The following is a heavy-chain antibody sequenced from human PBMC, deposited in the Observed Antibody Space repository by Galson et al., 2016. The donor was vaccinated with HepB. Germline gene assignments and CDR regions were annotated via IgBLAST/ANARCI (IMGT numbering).Heavy chain of an antibody. J-gene: IGHJ6*02. V-gene: IGHV5-51*01. D-gene: IGHD1-1*01. CDR2: IYPGDSDA. Sequence: LEWMGIIYPGDSDARYNPSFQGQVTFSVDKSISTAFLQWSSLKASDTAMYYCAREGVVQLPGRGTSTYFYYGMDVWGQGTTVTVSS. CDR3: AREGVVQLPGRGTSTYFYYGMDV.